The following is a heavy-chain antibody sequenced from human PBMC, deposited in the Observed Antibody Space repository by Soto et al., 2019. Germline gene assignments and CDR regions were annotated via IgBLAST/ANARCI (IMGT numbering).Heavy chain of an antibody. CDR3: ARAQAGYCSGGSCHRGEYYMDV. CDR1: GYTFTGYY. V-gene: IGHV1-2*04. J-gene: IGHJ6*03. CDR2: INPNSGGT. Sequence: ASVKVSCKASGYTFTGYYMHWVRQAPGQGLEWMGWINPNSGGTNYAQKFQGWVTMTRDTSISTAYMERSRLRSDDTAVYYCARAQAGYCSGGSCHRGEYYMDVWGKGTTVTVSS. D-gene: IGHD2-15*01.